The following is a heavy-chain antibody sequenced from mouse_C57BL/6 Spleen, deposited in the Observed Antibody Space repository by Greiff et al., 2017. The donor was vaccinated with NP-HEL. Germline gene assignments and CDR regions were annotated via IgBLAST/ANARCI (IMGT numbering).Heavy chain of an antibody. Sequence: QVQLQQSGAELARPGASVKLSCKASGYTFTSYGISWVKQRTGQGLEWIGEIYPRSGNTYYNEKFKGKATLTADKSSSTAYMELRSLTSEDSAVYFCAMNYYGRAMDYWGQGTSVTVSS. CDR1: GYTFTSYG. D-gene: IGHD1-1*01. CDR3: AMNYYGRAMDY. J-gene: IGHJ4*01. CDR2: IYPRSGNT. V-gene: IGHV1-81*01.